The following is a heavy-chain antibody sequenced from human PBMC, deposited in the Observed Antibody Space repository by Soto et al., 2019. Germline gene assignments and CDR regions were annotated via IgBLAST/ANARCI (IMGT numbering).Heavy chain of an antibody. CDR3: ARSAGLLWFGESSSPGLDV. CDR2: ISHDGSDE. V-gene: IGHV3-30-3*01. CDR1: GFAFSNYA. Sequence: QVQLFESGGGVVQPGRSLRLSCAASGFAFSNYAFHWVRQAPGRGLEWVAVISHDGSDEFYAGSVKGRFIVSRDNSKSTVSLHMNSQSGEDTGIYFCARSAGLLWFGESSSPGLDVWGQGTTVAVSS. D-gene: IGHD3-10*01. J-gene: IGHJ6*01.